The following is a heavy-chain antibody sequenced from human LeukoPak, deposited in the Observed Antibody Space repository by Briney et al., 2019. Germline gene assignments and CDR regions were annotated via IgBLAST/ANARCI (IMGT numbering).Heavy chain of an antibody. CDR3: ARDCMSYGSGSSNWFDP. J-gene: IGHJ5*02. Sequence: SETLSLTCTVSGYSISSGYYWGWIRQPPGKGLEWIGSIYHSGSTYYNPSLKSRVTISVDTSKNQFSLKLSSVTAADTAVYYCARDCMSYGSGSSNWFDPWGQGTLVTVSS. CDR1: GYSISSGYY. CDR2: IYHSGST. V-gene: IGHV4-38-2*02. D-gene: IGHD3-10*01.